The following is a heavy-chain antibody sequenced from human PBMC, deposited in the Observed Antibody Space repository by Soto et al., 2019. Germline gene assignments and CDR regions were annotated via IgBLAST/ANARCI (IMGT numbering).Heavy chain of an antibody. CDR3: ARQQWLALNAFDI. V-gene: IGHV4-59*01. J-gene: IGHJ3*02. Sequence: QVQLQESGPGLVKPSETLSLTCTVSGGSISSYYWSWVRQPPGKGLEWIVYIDYSGSTNYNPSLKSRVTIPVDTSKTQFSLKLSSVTAADTAVYYCARQQWLALNAFDIWGQGTMVPVSS. D-gene: IGHD6-19*01. CDR1: GGSISSYY. CDR2: IDYSGST.